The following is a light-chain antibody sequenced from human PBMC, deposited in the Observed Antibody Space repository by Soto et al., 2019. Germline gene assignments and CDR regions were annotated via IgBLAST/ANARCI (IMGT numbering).Light chain of an antibody. V-gene: IGLV4-60*02. CDR3: ETWDDNTWV. CDR1: SGHSSFI. CDR2: LEGDGSY. J-gene: IGLJ3*02. Sequence: VLTQSSSASASLGSSVKLTCTLSSGHSSFIIAWHQQQPGKAPRFLMKLEGDGSYDKGSGVPDRFSGSSSGADRYLTISNLQFEDEADYYCETWDDNTWVFGGGTKVTVL.